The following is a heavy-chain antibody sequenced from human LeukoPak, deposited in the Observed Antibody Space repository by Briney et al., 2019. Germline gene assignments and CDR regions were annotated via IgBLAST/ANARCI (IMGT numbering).Heavy chain of an antibody. CDR2: IYYSGST. J-gene: IGHJ6*03. Sequence: SETLSLTCTVSGGSISSHYWSWIRQPPGKGLEWIGYIYYSGSTNYNPSLKSRVTLSVDTSKNQFSLKLSSVTAADTAVYYCARAYSSSWYEGIGYYYYYMDVWGKGTTVTVSS. D-gene: IGHD6-13*01. V-gene: IGHV4-59*11. CDR1: GGSISSHY. CDR3: ARAYSSSWYEGIGYYYYYMDV.